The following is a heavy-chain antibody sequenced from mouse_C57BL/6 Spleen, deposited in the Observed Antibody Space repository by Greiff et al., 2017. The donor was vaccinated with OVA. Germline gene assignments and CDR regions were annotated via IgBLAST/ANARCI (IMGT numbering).Heavy chain of an antibody. D-gene: IGHD1-1*01. J-gene: IGHJ2*01. CDR2: ISNKANGSTT. CDR1: GFTFTDYY. V-gene: IGHV7-3*01. CDR3: ARYNYGSSSDY. Sequence: EVKLEESGGGLVQPGGSLSLSCAASGFTFTDYYMSWVRQPPGKALEWLGFISNKANGSTTEYSASVKGRFTISRDNSQSILYLQKKALRAEDSATYYCARYNYGSSSDYWGQGTTLTVSS.